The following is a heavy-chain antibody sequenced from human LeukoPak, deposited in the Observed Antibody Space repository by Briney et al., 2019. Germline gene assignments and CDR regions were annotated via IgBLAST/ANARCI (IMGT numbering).Heavy chain of an antibody. CDR3: ASTRGAAASTADF. V-gene: IGHV4-30-2*01. CDR2: IYHSGST. Sequence: PSETLSLTCTVSGGSISSGGYYWSWIRQPPGKGLEWIGYIYHSGSTYYNPSLKSRVTISVDTSKNQFSLKLSSVTAADTAVYYCASTRGAAASTADFWGQGTLVTVSS. CDR1: GGSISSGGYY. D-gene: IGHD2-2*01. J-gene: IGHJ4*02.